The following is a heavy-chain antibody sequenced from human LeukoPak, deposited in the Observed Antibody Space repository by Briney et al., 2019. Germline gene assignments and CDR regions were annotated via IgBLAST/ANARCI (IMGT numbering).Heavy chain of an antibody. CDR2: INPNSGGT. Sequence: ASVKVSCKASGYTFTGYYMHWVRQAPGQGLEWMGWINPNSGGTNYAQKFQGRVTMTRDTSISTAYMELSRLRSDDTAVYYCARDLYNWNDVAGAEGYWGQGTLVTVSS. D-gene: IGHD1-20*01. V-gene: IGHV1-2*02. J-gene: IGHJ4*02. CDR3: ARDLYNWNDVAGAEGY. CDR1: GYTFTGYY.